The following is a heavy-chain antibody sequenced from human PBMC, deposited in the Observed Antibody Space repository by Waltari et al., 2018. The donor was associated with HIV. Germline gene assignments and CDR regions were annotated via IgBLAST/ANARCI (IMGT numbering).Heavy chain of an antibody. Sequence: VRLVESGGGFGQAGGSLRLSGAACGLPFSRLWLTWVRQAPGKGLEWVANIKEDGSEIHYVDSVKGRFTISRDNAKNSLYLQMNSLRAEDTAVHYCARRQQLTDWGQGTLVTVSS. J-gene: IGHJ4*02. CDR2: IKEDGSEI. CDR1: GLPFSRLW. D-gene: IGHD6-13*01. V-gene: IGHV3-7*01. CDR3: ARRQQLTD.